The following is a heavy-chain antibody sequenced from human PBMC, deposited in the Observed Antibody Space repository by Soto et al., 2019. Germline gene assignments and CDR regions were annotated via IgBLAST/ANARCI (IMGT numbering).Heavy chain of an antibody. D-gene: IGHD3-22*01. V-gene: IGHV4-31*03. Sequence: QVQLQESGPGLVKPSQTLSLTCTVSGGSISSGGYYWSWIRQHPGKGLEWIGYIYYSGSTYYNPSLKSRVTISVDTSKNQFSLKLRSVTAADTAVYYCARVQPNYYDSSGYYYVAAFDIWGQGTMVTVSS. CDR1: GGSISSGGYY. CDR3: ARVQPNYYDSSGYYYVAAFDI. J-gene: IGHJ3*02. CDR2: IYYSGST.